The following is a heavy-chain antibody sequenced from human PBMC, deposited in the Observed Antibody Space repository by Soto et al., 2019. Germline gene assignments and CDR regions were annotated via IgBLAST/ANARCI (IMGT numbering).Heavy chain of an antibody. D-gene: IGHD5-18*01. V-gene: IGHV4-59*01. CDR1: GGSISSYY. CDR2: IYYSGST. Sequence: PSETLSLTCTVSGGSISSYYWSWIRQPPGKGLEWIGYIYYSGSTNYNPSLKSRVTISVDTSKNQFSLKLSSVTAADTAVYYCAGGGYSYGYPRRVQGVDYWGQGTLVTVSS. CDR3: AGGGYSYGYPRRVQGVDY. J-gene: IGHJ4*02.